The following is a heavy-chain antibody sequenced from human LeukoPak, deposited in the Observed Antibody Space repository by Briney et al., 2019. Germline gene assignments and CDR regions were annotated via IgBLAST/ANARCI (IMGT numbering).Heavy chain of an antibody. V-gene: IGHV3-53*01. J-gene: IGHJ4*02. D-gene: IGHD3-3*01. CDR1: GFTVSSNY. Sequence: GGSLRLSCAASGFTVSSNYMSWVRQAPGKGLEWVSVIYSGGSTYYADSVKGRFTISRDNSKNTLYLQVNSLRAEDTAVYYCAKDPLLKGVGYYFDYWGQGTLVTVSS. CDR2: IYSGGST. CDR3: AKDPLLKGVGYYFDY.